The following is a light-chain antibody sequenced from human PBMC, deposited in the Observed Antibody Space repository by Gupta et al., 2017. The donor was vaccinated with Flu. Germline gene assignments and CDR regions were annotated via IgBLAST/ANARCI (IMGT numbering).Light chain of an antibody. CDR2: TNT. CDR3: QSFDRSLSGYV. CDR1: SSNLGAGYE. J-gene: IGLJ2*01. Sequence: SVLTQPPSVSGAPGQWVTISCTGGSSNLGAGYEVHWYHQVQGTPPKLLIYTNTNRPSGVPDRFSGSKSGALASLAITALQAEDESDYYCQSFDRSLSGYVFGGGTKVTVL. V-gene: IGLV1-40*01.